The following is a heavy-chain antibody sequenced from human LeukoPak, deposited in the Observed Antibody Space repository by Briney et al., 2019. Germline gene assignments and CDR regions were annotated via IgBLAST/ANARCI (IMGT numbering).Heavy chain of an antibody. V-gene: IGHV4-38-2*02. CDR3: ASLRGYGSPYYFDY. CDR1: GYSISSGYY. D-gene: IGHD3-10*01. J-gene: IGHJ4*02. CDR2: IYHSGST. Sequence: SETLSLACTVSGYSISSGYYWGWIRRPPGKGLEWIGSIYHSGSTYYNPSLKSRVTISVDTSKNQFSLKLSSVTAADTAVYYCASLRGYGSPYYFDYWGQGTLVTVSS.